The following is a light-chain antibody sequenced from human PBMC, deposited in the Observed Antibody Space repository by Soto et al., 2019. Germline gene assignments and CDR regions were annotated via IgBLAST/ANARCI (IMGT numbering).Light chain of an antibody. CDR3: CSYAGSYTYV. CDR1: SSDVGGYNY. Sequence: QSALTQPRSVSGSPGQSATISCTGTSSDVGGYNYVSWYQQHPGKAPKLMIYDVSERPSGVPDRFSGSQSGNTASLTISGLQAEDEAEYYCCSYAGSYTYVFGTGTKVTVL. CDR2: DVS. J-gene: IGLJ1*01. V-gene: IGLV2-11*01.